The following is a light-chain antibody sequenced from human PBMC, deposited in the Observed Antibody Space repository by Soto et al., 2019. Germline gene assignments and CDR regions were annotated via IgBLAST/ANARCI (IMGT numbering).Light chain of an antibody. CDR3: SSYTSSAPPYV. CDR2: DVS. J-gene: IGLJ1*01. V-gene: IGLV2-14*01. CDR1: SSDVGDYNY. Sequence: HSALTQAASVSGFPGQSIAISCTRTSSDVGDYNYVSWYQQHPGKAPKLIIYDVSDRPSGVSSRFSGSKSGNTASLTISGLQPEDEADYYCSSYTSSAPPYVFGTGTKVTVL.